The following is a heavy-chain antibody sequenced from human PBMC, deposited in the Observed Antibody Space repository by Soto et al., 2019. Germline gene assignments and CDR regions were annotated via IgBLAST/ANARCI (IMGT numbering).Heavy chain of an antibody. Sequence: ASVKVSCKASGYTFTSYGISWVRQAPGQGLEWMGWISAYNGNTNYAQKLQGRVTMTTDTSTSTAYMELRSLRSDDTAMYYCARHNAGYYDFWSGYFGLKDNWFDPWGQGTLVTVSS. CDR1: GYTFTSYG. J-gene: IGHJ5*02. D-gene: IGHD3-3*01. CDR2: ISAYNGNT. V-gene: IGHV1-18*01. CDR3: ARHNAGYYDFWSGYFGLKDNWFDP.